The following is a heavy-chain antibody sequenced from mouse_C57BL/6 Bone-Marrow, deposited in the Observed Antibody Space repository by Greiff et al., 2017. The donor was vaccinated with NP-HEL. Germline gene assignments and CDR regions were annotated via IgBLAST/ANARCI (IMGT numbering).Heavy chain of an antibody. V-gene: IGHV1-55*01. Sequence: VQLQQSGAELVKPGASVKMSCKASGFTFTSYWITWVQQSPGQGLEWIGDIYPGSGSTNYNEKFKSKATLTVDTSSSKAYMQLSSLTSEDSAVYYGARWDTTVEAGSYWYFDVWGTGTTVTVSS. CDR1: GFTFTSYW. J-gene: IGHJ1*03. CDR2: IYPGSGST. D-gene: IGHD1-1*01. CDR3: ARWDTTVEAGSYWYFDV.